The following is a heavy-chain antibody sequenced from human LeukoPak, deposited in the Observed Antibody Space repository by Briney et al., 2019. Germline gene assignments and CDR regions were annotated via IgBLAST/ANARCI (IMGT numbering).Heavy chain of an antibody. CDR3: ARRTAESYYDSSGYPSLGY. V-gene: IGHV1-2*02. D-gene: IGHD3-22*01. CDR1: GYTFIGYY. CDR2: INPDSGGT. Sequence: GASVKVSCKASGYTFIGYYMHWVRQAPGQGLEWMGWINPDSGGTNYAQQFQGRVTMTRDTSISTAYMDLSRLTSDDTGVYYCARRTAESYYDSSGYPSLGYWGQGTLVTVSS. J-gene: IGHJ4*02.